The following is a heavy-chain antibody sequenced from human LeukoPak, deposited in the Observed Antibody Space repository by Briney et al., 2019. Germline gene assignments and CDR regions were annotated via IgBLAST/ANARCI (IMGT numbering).Heavy chain of an antibody. CDR1: GYTFTNFG. CDR3: ARGTSWPPYFSTY. D-gene: IGHD6-13*01. CDR2: ISAYNGNT. J-gene: IGHJ4*02. Sequence: ASVKVPCKTSGYTFTNFGVTGVRQAPGQGLEWMGWISAYNGNTNYAQNLQGRVTMTTDTSTSTAYMELRSLRSDDTAVYYCARGTSWPPYFSTYWGQGTLVTVSS. V-gene: IGHV1-18*01.